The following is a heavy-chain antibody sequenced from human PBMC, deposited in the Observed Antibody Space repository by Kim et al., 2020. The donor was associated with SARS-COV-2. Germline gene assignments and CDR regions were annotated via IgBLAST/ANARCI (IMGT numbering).Heavy chain of an antibody. CDR3: AREAPLLSYSYSGADV. CDR2: INPNSGAT. Sequence: ASVKVSCKTSGYTFTDYFIQWVRQAPGQGLEWVAWINPNSGATNFARKFQGRVTVTSDTSITTAYMDLSGLRLDDTAVYYCAREAPLLSYSYSGADVWGQGTSVTVSS. J-gene: IGHJ6*02. V-gene: IGHV1-2*02. CDR1: GYTFTDYF.